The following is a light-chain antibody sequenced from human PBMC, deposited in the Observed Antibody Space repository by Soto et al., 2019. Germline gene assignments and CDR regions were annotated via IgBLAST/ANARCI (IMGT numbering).Light chain of an antibody. V-gene: IGLV1-47*01. CDR2: RNN. CDR1: SSNIGTNY. J-gene: IGLJ3*02. CDR3: APWDDSLSGRV. Sequence: QSVLTQPPSASGTPGQRVTMSCSGSSSNIGTNYVYWYHQLPGTAPKLLIYRNNQRPSGVPDRFSGSKSGTSASLAISGLRSEDEADYYCAPWDDSLSGRVFGGGTQLTVL.